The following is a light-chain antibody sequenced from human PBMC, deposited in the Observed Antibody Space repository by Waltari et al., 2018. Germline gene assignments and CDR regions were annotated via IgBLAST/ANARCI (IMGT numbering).Light chain of an antibody. Sequence: QSVLTQPPSASGAPGQRVTISCFGSPSNIGGNTVTWYQHPPGTAPKVLIFFNGARPSGVPDRFSGSKSGTSASLAISGLQSEDEADYYCAAWDDSLNGRVFGGGTKLTVL. CDR1: PSNIGGNT. CDR2: FNG. V-gene: IGLV1-44*01. J-gene: IGLJ3*02. CDR3: AAWDDSLNGRV.